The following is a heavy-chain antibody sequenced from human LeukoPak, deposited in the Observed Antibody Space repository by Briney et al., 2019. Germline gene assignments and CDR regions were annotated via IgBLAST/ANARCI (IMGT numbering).Heavy chain of an antibody. CDR2: ISYDGSNK. J-gene: IGHJ4*02. Sequence: GLSLRLSCGASGFTFSSYGMHGVRQAPGKGLEWVTVISYDGSNKYYADSVKGRFTISRDNSKNTLYLQMNSLRAEDTAVYYCAKDQLVAHIVVVTAIEAPDYWGQGTLVTVSS. CDR3: AKDQLVAHIVVVTAIEAPDY. CDR1: GFTFSSYG. D-gene: IGHD2-21*02. V-gene: IGHV3-30*18.